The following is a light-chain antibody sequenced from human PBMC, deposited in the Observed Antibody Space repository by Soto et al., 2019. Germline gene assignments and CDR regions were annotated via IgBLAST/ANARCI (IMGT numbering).Light chain of an antibody. CDR3: CSHAGSSTVV. CDR2: EGS. Sequence: QSVLTQPASVSGSPGQSITISCTGTSSDVGCYNLVSWYQQHPGKAPKLMIYEGSKRPSGVSNRFSGSKSGNTPSLTISGLQAEDEADYYCCSHAGSSTVVFGGGTKLTVL. J-gene: IGLJ2*01. V-gene: IGLV2-23*01. CDR1: SSDVGCYNL.